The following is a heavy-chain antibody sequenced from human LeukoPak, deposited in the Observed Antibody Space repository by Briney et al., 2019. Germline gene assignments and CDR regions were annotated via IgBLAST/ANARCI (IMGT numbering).Heavy chain of an antibody. CDR3: AKDLGMQWLKHWFDP. CDR2: ISGSGGST. Sequence: GGSLRLSCAASGFTFSSYAMSWVRQAPGKGLEWVSAISGSGGSTYYADSVKGRFTISRDNSKNTLYLQMNSLRAEDTAVYYCAKDLGMQWLKHWFDPWGQGTLVTVSS. CDR1: GFTFSSYA. D-gene: IGHD6-19*01. V-gene: IGHV3-23*01. J-gene: IGHJ5*02.